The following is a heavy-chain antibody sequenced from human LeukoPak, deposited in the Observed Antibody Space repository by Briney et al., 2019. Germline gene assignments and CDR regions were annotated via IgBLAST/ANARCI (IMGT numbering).Heavy chain of an antibody. Sequence: ASVKVSCKASGGTFSSYAISWVRQAPGQGLEWMGRIIPILGIANYAQKFQGRVTITADKSTSTAYVELSSLRSEDTAVYYCARDSSSWYFGFDPWGQGTLVTVSS. D-gene: IGHD6-13*01. CDR2: IIPILGIA. CDR3: ARDSSSWYFGFDP. J-gene: IGHJ5*02. V-gene: IGHV1-69*04. CDR1: GGTFSSYA.